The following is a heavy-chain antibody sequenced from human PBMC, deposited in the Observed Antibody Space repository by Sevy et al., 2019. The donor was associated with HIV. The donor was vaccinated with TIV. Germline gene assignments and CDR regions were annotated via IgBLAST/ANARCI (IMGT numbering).Heavy chain of an antibody. Sequence: GGSLRLSCAASGFTFSSHGMHWVRRAPGKGLEWVGLISFDGTKRYYPDSVKGRFTISRDNSKNTLYLQMNGLRAEDTAVYYCAKGEGYCSGGSCNPGVSWGQGTLVTVSS. CDR1: GFTFSSHG. V-gene: IGHV3-30*18. CDR2: ISFDGTKR. D-gene: IGHD2-15*01. CDR3: AKGEGYCSGGSCNPGVS. J-gene: IGHJ5*02.